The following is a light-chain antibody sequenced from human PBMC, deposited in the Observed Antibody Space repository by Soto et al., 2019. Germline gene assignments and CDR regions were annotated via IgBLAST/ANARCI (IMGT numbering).Light chain of an antibody. CDR2: GAS. J-gene: IGKJ1*01. Sequence: EIVMTQSPATLSVSPGERVTLSCRASQSVSNNLAWYQQKPGQAPRLLIYGASTRATGIPARFSGSGSGTEFTLTISSLQSEDFAVYYCQHYNNWPPWTFGQRTKVEIK. CDR1: QSVSNN. CDR3: QHYNNWPPWT. V-gene: IGKV3-15*01.